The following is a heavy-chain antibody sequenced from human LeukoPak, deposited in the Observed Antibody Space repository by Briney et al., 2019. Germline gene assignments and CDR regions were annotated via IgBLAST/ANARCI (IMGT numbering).Heavy chain of an antibody. Sequence: GGSLRLSCAASGFTFSTYSMNWVRQAPGKGLEWVSVIYSGGSTYYADSVKGRFTISRDNSKNTLYLQMNSLRVEDTAVYYCARGIAPDDLSEELDAFDIWGQGTMVTVSS. D-gene: IGHD1-26*01. V-gene: IGHV3-66*01. CDR1: GFTFSTYS. CDR3: ARGIAPDDLSEELDAFDI. CDR2: IYSGGST. J-gene: IGHJ3*02.